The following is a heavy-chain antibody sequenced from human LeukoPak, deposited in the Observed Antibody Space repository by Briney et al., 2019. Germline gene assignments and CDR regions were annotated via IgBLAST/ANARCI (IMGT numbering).Heavy chain of an antibody. CDR2: IYYSGST. V-gene: IGHV4-30-4*01. J-gene: IGHJ3*02. D-gene: IGHD3-16*01. CDR3: ARVLPVMITFGGVTSADAFDI. CDR1: GSSISSGDYY. Sequence: SQTLSLTCTVSGSSISSGDYYWSWIRQPPGKGLEWIGYIYYSGSTYYNPSLKSRVTISVDTSKNQFSLKLSSVTAADTAVYYCARVLPVMITFGGVTSADAFDIWGQGTMVTVSS.